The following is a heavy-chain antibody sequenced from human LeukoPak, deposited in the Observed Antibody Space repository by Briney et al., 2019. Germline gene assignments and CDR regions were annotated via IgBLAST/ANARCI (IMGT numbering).Heavy chain of an antibody. J-gene: IGHJ4*02. Sequence: PSETLSLTCTVSGGSISSSSYYWGWIRQPPGKGLEWIGEINHSGSTNYNPSLKSRVTISVDTSKNQFSLKLSSVTAADTAVYYCARRTGYSSSWYSNKFDYWGQGTLVTVSS. D-gene: IGHD6-13*01. V-gene: IGHV4-39*07. CDR3: ARRTGYSSSWYSNKFDY. CDR1: GGSISSSSYY. CDR2: INHSGST.